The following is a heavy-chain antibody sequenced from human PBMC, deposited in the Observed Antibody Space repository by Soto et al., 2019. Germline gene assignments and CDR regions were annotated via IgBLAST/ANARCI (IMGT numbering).Heavy chain of an antibody. CDR1: GLTFSRYA. V-gene: IGHV3-23*01. D-gene: IGHD3-22*01. Sequence: EEQLLESGGGLVQPGGSLRLSCAASGLTFSRYAMSWVRQAPGKGLEWVSIINPSGDITYYGDSVKGRFTISRDNSKTTLSLQMNSLRAEDTAVYYCAKSLRSSAFTTYYFDYRGQGTLVTVSS. J-gene: IGHJ4*02. CDR3: AKSLRSSAFTTYYFDY. CDR2: INPSGDIT.